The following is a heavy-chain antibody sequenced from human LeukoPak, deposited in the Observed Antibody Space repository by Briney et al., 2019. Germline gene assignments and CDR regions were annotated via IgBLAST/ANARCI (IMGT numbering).Heavy chain of an antibody. V-gene: IGHV4-39*07. CDR3: ARNGDQLDY. CDR2: IYYSGST. CDR1: GGSISSSNYY. J-gene: IGHJ4*02. Sequence: SETLSLTCTVSGGSISSSNYYWGWIRQPPGKGLEWIGSIYYSGSTYYNPSLKSRVTIYLDTSKNQFSLKLSSVTAADTAVYYCARNGDQLDYWGQGTLVTVSS. D-gene: IGHD4-17*01.